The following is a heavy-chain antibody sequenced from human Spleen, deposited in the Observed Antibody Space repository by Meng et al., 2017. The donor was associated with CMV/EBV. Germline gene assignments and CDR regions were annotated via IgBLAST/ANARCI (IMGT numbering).Heavy chain of an antibody. J-gene: IGHJ4*02. D-gene: IGHD3-3*01. Sequence: SFICYYWTWIRQPPGKGLEWIGEINYSGSADYNASLKSRVSISVDRSKNQFSLKLTSVTAADTAVYYCARGRDTAFGVVITGRYFDYWGQGTLVTVSS. CDR1: SFICYY. CDR2: INYSGSA. CDR3: ARGRDTAFGVVITGRYFDY. V-gene: IGHV4-34*01.